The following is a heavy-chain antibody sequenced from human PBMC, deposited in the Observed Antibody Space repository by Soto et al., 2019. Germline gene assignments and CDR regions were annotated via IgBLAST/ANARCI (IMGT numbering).Heavy chain of an antibody. CDR1: VYTFTSYD. J-gene: IGHJ6*02. V-gene: IGHV1-8*01. D-gene: IGHD6-6*01. CDR2: MNPNSGNT. Sequence: ASVNVSFKASVYTFTSYDINWLRQATGQGLEWMGWMNPNSGNTGYAQKFQGRVTMTRNTSISTDYMEMSSLRSEDTAVYYCARGRYSSSLGLNYYGMDVWGQGTTVTVSS. CDR3: ARGRYSSSLGLNYYGMDV.